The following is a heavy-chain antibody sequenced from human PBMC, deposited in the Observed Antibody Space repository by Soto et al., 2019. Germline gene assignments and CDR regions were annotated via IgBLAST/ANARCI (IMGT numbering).Heavy chain of an antibody. J-gene: IGHJ5*02. CDR3: ARVARVAAAGTFWFDP. Sequence: QVQLQESGPGLVKPSQTLSLTCTVSGGSISSGGYYWSWIRQHPGKGLEWIGYIYYSGSTYYNPSLKSRVTISVDTSKNQFSLKLSSVTAADTAVYYCARVARVAAAGTFWFDPWGQGTLVTVSS. D-gene: IGHD6-13*01. V-gene: IGHV4-31*03. CDR1: GGSISSGGYY. CDR2: IYYSGST.